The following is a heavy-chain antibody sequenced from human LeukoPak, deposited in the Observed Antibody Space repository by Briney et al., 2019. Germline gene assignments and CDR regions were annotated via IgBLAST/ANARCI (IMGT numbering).Heavy chain of an antibody. CDR1: GGSFSGYY. Sequence: SETLSLTCAVYGGSFSGYYWSWIRQPPGKGLEWIGEINHSGSTNYNPSLKSRVTISVDKSKNQFSLKLSSVTAADTAVYYCARGIWTTDYFDYWGQGTLVTVSS. CDR3: ARGIWTTDYFDY. D-gene: IGHD1-14*01. V-gene: IGHV4-34*01. J-gene: IGHJ4*02. CDR2: INHSGST.